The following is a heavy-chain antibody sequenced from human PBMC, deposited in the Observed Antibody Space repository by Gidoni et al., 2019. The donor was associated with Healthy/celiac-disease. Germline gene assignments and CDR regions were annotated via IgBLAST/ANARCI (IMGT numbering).Heavy chain of an antibody. CDR1: GGTFSSYA. CDR2: IIPIFGTA. D-gene: IGHD2-2*01. CDR3: ARDLDFSYCSSTSCYGGY. J-gene: IGHJ4*02. Sequence: QVQLVQSGAEVKKPGSSVKVSCKASGGTFSSYAISWVRQAPRQGLEWMGGIIPIFGTANYAQKFQGRVTITADKSTSTAYMELSSLRSEDTAVYYCARDLDFSYCSSTSCYGGYWGQGTLVTVSS. V-gene: IGHV1-69*06.